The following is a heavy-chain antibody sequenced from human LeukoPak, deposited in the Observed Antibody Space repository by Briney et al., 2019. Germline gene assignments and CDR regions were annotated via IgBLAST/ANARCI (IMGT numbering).Heavy chain of an antibody. J-gene: IGHJ3*02. Sequence: PGGSPGLSCEACGFIFSSYGMYWVRQAPGKGLEWVAVRWYDGSNKYYADSVKGRFTISRDNSKNMLYLQMNSLRAEDTAVYYCARERTPSTVVTTADAFDIWGQGTMVTVSS. CDR1: GFIFSSYG. CDR3: ARERTPSTVVTTADAFDI. D-gene: IGHD4-17*01. V-gene: IGHV3-33*01. CDR2: RWYDGSNK.